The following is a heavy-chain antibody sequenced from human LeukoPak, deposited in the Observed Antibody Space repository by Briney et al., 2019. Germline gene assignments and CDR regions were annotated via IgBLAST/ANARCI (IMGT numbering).Heavy chain of an antibody. J-gene: IGHJ4*02. Sequence: GGSLRLSCAASGFTFSSYAMSWVRQAPGKGLEWVSAISGSGGSTYYADSVKGRFTISRDNSKNTLYLQMNSLRAEDTAVYYCAKFRPDYYDSSGSIDYWGQGTLVTVSS. CDR2: ISGSGGST. D-gene: IGHD3-22*01. CDR3: AKFRPDYYDSSGSIDY. V-gene: IGHV3-23*01. CDR1: GFTFSSYA.